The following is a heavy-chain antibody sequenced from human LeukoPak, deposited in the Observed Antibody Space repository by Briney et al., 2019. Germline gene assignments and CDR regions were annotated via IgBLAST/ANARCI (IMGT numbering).Heavy chain of an antibody. CDR2: IYTSGST. V-gene: IGHV4-4*07. CDR1: GGSISSYY. D-gene: IGHD2-2*02. Sequence: SETLSLTCTVSGGSISSYYRSWIRQPAGKGLEWIGRIYTSGSTNYNPSLKSRVTMSVDTSKNQFSLKLSSVTAADTAVYYCARDNCSSTSCYNNYFDYWGQGTLVTVSS. CDR3: ARDNCSSTSCYNNYFDY. J-gene: IGHJ4*02.